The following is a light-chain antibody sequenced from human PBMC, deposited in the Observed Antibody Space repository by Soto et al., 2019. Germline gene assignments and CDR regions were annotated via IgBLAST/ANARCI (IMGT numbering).Light chain of an antibody. CDR3: QQSYSTRWT. Sequence: DIQMTQSPYTLSASVGDRVTITCRASQGISTWLAWYQQKPGTAPKLLIYDASSLESGVPSRFSGSGSGTEFTLTISSLQPEDFATYYCQQSYSTRWTFGQGTKVDIK. V-gene: IGKV1-5*01. CDR1: QGISTW. CDR2: DAS. J-gene: IGKJ1*01.